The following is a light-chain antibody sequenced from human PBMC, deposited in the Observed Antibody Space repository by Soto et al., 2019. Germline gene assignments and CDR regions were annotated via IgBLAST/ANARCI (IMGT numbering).Light chain of an antibody. CDR2: QDS. V-gene: IGLV3-1*01. CDR1: KLGDKY. CDR3: QASVA. J-gene: IGLJ2*01. Sequence: SYELTQPPSVSVSPGQTASITCSGDKLGDKYACWYQQKPGQSPVLVIYQDSKRPSGIPERFSGSNSGNTATLTISGTQAMDEADYYCQASVAFGGGTKLTVL.